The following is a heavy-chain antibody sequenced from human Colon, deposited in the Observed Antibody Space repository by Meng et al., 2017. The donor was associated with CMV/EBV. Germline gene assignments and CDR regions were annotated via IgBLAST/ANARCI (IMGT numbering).Heavy chain of an antibody. CDR1: GYTCTGYL. CDR3: ASLSGGDFDY. J-gene: IGHJ4*02. CDR2: INPITGGT. Sequence: QVVGVGPGAEVKKTGASVKVSCKASGYTCTGYLMDWVRQAPGQGLEWLGVINPITGGTNYAQKFQGRVTMTRDTSMNTAYMELSRLRSDDTAVYYCASLSGGDFDYWGQGTLVTVSS. D-gene: IGHD1-26*01. V-gene: IGHV1-2*02.